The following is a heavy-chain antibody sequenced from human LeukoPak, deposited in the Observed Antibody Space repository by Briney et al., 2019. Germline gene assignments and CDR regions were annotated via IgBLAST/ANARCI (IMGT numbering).Heavy chain of an antibody. CDR1: GGSISSYY. CDR2: IYTSGST. V-gene: IGHV4-4*07. J-gene: IGHJ6*03. Sequence: SETLSLTCTVSGGSISSYYWSWIRQPAGKGLEWIGRIYTSGSTNYNPSLKSRVTMSADTSKNQFSLKLSSVTAADTAVYYCARDRIVVVPAATDFYYYYMDVWGKGTTVTVSS. CDR3: ARDRIVVVPAATDFYYYYMDV. D-gene: IGHD2-2*01.